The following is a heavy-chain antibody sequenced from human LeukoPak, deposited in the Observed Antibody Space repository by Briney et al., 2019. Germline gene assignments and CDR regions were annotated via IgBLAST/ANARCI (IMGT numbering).Heavy chain of an antibody. CDR3: ARAVYCSSTSCPYDAFDI. CDR1: GYTFTSYG. Sequence: SVKVSCKASGYTFTSYGISWVRQAPGQGLEWMGGIIPIFGTANYAQKFQGRVTITTDESTSTAYMELSSLRSEDTAVYYCARAVYCSSTSCPYDAFDIWGQGTMVTVSS. V-gene: IGHV1-69*05. D-gene: IGHD2-2*01. J-gene: IGHJ3*02. CDR2: IIPIFGTA.